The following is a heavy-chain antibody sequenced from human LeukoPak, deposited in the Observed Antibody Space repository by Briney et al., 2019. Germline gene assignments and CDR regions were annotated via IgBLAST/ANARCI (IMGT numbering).Heavy chain of an antibody. J-gene: IGHJ4*02. Sequence: GGSLRLSCAASGFTFSSYAMHWVRQAPGKGLERVAVISYDGSNKYYADSVKGRFTISRDNSKNTLYLQMCSLRAEDTAVYYCARDQSWLGGSFDYWGQGTLVTVSS. CDR1: GFTFSSYA. D-gene: IGHD3-10*01. CDR2: ISYDGSNK. V-gene: IGHV3-30*14. CDR3: ARDQSWLGGSFDY.